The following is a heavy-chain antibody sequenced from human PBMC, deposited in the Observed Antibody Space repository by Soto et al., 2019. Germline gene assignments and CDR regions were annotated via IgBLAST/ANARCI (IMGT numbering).Heavy chain of an antibody. V-gene: IGHV1-69*02. CDR3: ASDQGALLRFGEKAAFDI. Sequence: QVQLVQSGAEVKKPGSSVKVSCKASGGTFSSYTISWVRQAPGQGLEWMGRIIPILGIANYAQKFQGRVTITADKSTSTAYMELSSLRSEDTAVYYSASDQGALLRFGEKAAFDIWGQGTMVNVSS. J-gene: IGHJ3*02. CDR2: IIPILGIA. D-gene: IGHD3-10*01. CDR1: GGTFSSYT.